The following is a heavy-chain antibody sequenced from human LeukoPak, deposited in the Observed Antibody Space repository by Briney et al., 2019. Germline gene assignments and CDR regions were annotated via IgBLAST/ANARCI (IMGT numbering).Heavy chain of an antibody. Sequence: SVKVSCKASGGTFSSYAISWVRQAPGQGLEWMGGIIPIFGTAHYAQKFQGRVTITADESTSTAYMELSSLRSEDTAVYYCARMYYDFWSGYFGLDDAFDIWGQGTMVTVSS. CDR3: ARMYYDFWSGYFGLDDAFDI. J-gene: IGHJ3*02. V-gene: IGHV1-69*01. CDR2: IIPIFGTA. CDR1: GGTFSSYA. D-gene: IGHD3-3*01.